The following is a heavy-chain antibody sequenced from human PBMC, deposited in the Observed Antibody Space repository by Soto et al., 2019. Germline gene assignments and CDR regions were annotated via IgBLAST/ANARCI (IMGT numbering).Heavy chain of an antibody. Sequence: EVQLLESGGGLVQPGGSLRLSCAASGFTFSSYAMSWVRQAPGKGLEWASAISGSGGSTYYADSVKGRFTISRDNSKNTLYLQMNCLRAEDTAVYYCAKEGGRIVPAARPRWFDPWGQGTLVTVSS. D-gene: IGHD2-2*02. J-gene: IGHJ5*01. CDR2: ISGSGGST. V-gene: IGHV3-23*01. CDR3: AKEGGRIVPAARPRWFDP. CDR1: GFTFSSYA.